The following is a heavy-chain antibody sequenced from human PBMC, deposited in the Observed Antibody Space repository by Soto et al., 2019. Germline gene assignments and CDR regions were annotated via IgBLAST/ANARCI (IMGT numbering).Heavy chain of an antibody. J-gene: IGHJ6*02. CDR1: GFNFRSYG. CDR3: ARNQQLVVYYYYYGMDV. D-gene: IGHD6-13*01. CDR2: IWYDGSNK. Sequence: PGGSQRLSCAASGFNFRSYGRHWVRQAPGKGLEWVAVIWYDGSNKYYADSVKGRFTISRDNSKNTLYLQMNSLRAEDTAVYYCARNQQLVVYYYYYGMDVWGQGTTVTSP. V-gene: IGHV3-33*01.